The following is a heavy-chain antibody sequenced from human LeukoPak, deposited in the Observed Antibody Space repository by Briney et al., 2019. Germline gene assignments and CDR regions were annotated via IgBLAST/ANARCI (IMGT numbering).Heavy chain of an antibody. CDR1: GASISGTAYY. Sequence: SETLSLTCTVSGASISGTAYYWGWVRQPPRTGLEWIGNIYYSGSTYYNASLQSRVTISIDTSKNQFSLRLSSVTAADTAVYYCARVRSGSYFLPYYFDYWGQGTLVTVSS. D-gene: IGHD1-26*01. CDR2: IYYSGST. J-gene: IGHJ4*02. V-gene: IGHV4-39*07. CDR3: ARVRSGSYFLPYYFDY.